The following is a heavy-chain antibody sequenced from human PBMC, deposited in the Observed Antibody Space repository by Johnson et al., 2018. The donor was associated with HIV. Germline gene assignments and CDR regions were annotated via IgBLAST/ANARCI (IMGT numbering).Heavy chain of an antibody. J-gene: IGHJ3*02. CDR2: ISPDESKT. D-gene: IGHD1-26*01. Sequence: VQLVESGGGLVQPGGSLRLSCAASGFTFSNYWMHWVRQAPGKGPVWVSRISPDESKTDYADSVKGRFTISRDNAKNTLHLQMNSLRGEDTAVYYCARGGRYSESVNDAHDIWGQGTKVTVSS. CDR1: GFTFSNYW. V-gene: IGHV3-74*02. CDR3: ARGGRYSESVNDAHDI.